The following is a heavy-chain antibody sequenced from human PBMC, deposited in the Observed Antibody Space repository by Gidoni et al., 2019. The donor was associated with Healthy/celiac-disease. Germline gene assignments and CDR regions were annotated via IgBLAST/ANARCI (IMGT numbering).Heavy chain of an antibody. J-gene: IGHJ6*02. Sequence: QVQLVQSVSAVKKPGSSLKVSCKASGCTFSRYAISWVGQAPVKGLEWMGGIIPIFGTANYAQKFQGRVTITADESTSTAYMELSSLRSEDTAVYDCARDTSAVVAPATPGGYYYYYYGMDVWGQGTTVTVSS. D-gene: IGHD2-2*01. CDR1: GCTFSRYA. CDR2: IIPIFGTA. V-gene: IGHV1-69*01. CDR3: ARDTSAVVAPATPGGYYYYYYGMDV.